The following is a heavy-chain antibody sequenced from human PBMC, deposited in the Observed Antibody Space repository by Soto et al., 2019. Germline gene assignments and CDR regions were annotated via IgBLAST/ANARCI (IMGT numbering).Heavy chain of an antibody. J-gene: IGHJ6*02. CDR1: GGSISSSSYS. Sequence: PSETLTLTCTESGGSISSSSYSWGWIRQPTGTGLEWIGSIYYSESTYYYPSLKSRVAISVDTSKNQFSLKLCCVTAADTAVYYCARLTATGDGTGYYYYYGMDVWGQGTTVTVSS. CDR3: ARLTATGDGTGYYYYYGMDV. D-gene: IGHD7-27*01. CDR2: IYYSEST. V-gene: IGHV4-39*01.